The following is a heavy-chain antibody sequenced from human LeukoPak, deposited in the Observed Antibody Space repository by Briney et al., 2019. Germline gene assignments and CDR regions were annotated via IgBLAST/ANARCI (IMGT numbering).Heavy chain of an antibody. D-gene: IGHD3-22*01. V-gene: IGHV4-31*03. Sequence: PSETLSLTCTVSGGSISSGGYYWSWIRQHPGKGLEWIGYIYYSGSTYYNPSLKSRVTISVDTSKNRFSLKLSSVTAADTAVYYCARGTPDYYDSSGYFVFWFDPWGQGTLVTVSS. CDR1: GGSISSGGYY. CDR2: IYYSGST. CDR3: ARGTPDYYDSSGYFVFWFDP. J-gene: IGHJ5*02.